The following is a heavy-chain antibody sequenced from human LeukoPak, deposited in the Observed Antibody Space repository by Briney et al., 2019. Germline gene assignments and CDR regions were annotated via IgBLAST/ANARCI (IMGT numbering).Heavy chain of an antibody. J-gene: IGHJ4*02. CDR1: GYTFTAYS. CDR3: VRQSLGY. V-gene: IGHV1-2*02. D-gene: IGHD6-13*01. Sequence: GASVTVSCTASGYTFTAYSIHWVRQAPGQGLEWMAWINPNSGATNYAQKFQGRVTMTRDTSISTAYMELNRLRSDDTAVYYCVRQSLGYWGQGTLVTVSS. CDR2: INPNSGAT.